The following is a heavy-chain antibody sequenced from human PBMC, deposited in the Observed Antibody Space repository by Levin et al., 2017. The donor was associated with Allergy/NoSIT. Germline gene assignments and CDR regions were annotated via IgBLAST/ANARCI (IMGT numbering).Heavy chain of an antibody. D-gene: IGHD1-20*01. CDR2: IYYSGST. CDR1: GGSISSYY. Sequence: SETLSLTCTVSGGSISSYYWSWIRQPPGKGLEWIGYIYYSGSTNYNPSLKSRVTISVDTSKNQFSLKLSSVTAADTAVYYCARVTASHGRRSGYFDYWGQGTLVTVSS. J-gene: IGHJ4*02. V-gene: IGHV4-59*01. CDR3: ARVTASHGRRSGYFDY.